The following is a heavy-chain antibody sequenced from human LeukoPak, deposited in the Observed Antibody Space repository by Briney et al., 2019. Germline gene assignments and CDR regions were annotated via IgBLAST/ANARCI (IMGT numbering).Heavy chain of an antibody. Sequence: GGSLRLSCAASGFTFSSYSMNWVRQALGKGLEWVSYISSSSSTIYYADSVKGRFTISRDNAKNSLYLQMNSLRAEDTAVYYCARDGGSSWSNWFDPWGQGTLVTVSS. J-gene: IGHJ5*02. D-gene: IGHD6-13*01. CDR1: GFTFSSYS. CDR2: ISSSSSTI. V-gene: IGHV3-48*04. CDR3: ARDGGSSWSNWFDP.